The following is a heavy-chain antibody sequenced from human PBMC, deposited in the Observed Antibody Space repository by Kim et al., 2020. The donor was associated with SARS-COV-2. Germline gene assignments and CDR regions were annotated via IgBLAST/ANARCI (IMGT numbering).Heavy chain of an antibody. CDR1: GYTFTGYY. J-gene: IGHJ4*02. CDR3: AREVYSSLEEGPTDY. CDR2: INPNSGGT. Sequence: ASVKVSCKASGYTFTGYYMHWVRQAPGQGLEWMGWINPNSGGTNYAQKFQGRVTMTRDTSISTAYMELSRLRSHDTAVYYCAREVYSSLEEGPTDYWGQGTLVTVSS. D-gene: IGHD6-6*01. V-gene: IGHV1-2*02.